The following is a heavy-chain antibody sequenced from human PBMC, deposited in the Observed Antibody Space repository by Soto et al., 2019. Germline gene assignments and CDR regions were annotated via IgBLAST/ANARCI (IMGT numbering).Heavy chain of an antibody. CDR3: ARGQPYCGGDCYPLDV. V-gene: IGHV3-13*04. CDR1: GFIFSNYD. Sequence: EVQLVESGGGLVQPGGSLRLSCAASGFIFSNYDMHWVRQATGKGLEWVSTIDTTGDTYFPGSVKGRFTISRENAKNSFYLQMNSLRAGDTAVYYCARGQPYCGGDCYPLDVWGQGTTVTISS. J-gene: IGHJ6*02. D-gene: IGHD2-21*02. CDR2: IDTTGDT.